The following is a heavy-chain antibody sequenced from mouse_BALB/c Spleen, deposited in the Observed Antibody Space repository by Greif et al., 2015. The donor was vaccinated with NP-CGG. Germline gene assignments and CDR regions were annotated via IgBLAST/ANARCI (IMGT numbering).Heavy chain of an antibody. CDR3: AREGNYGAMDY. D-gene: IGHD2-1*01. CDR2: ISSGGSYT. Sequence: EVKVVESGGGLVKPGGSLKLSCAASGFTFSSYAMSWVRQTPEKRLEWVATISSGGSYTYYPDSVKGRFTISRDNAKNTLYLQMSSLRSEDTAMYYCAREGNYGAMDYWGQGTSVTVSS. CDR1: GFTFSSYA. J-gene: IGHJ4*01. V-gene: IGHV5-9-1*01.